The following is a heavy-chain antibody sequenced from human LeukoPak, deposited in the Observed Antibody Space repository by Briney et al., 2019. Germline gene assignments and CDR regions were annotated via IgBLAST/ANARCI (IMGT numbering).Heavy chain of an antibody. D-gene: IGHD1-26*01. CDR1: GFTFSSYA. CDR3: ATSKYSGSY. J-gene: IGHJ4*02. Sequence: GGSLRLTCAASGFTFSSYAMSRVRQAPGKGLEWVSAISGSGGRIYYGASVKGRFTISRDNSKNTLNLQMNSLRAEDTAVYYCATSKYSGSYWGQGTLVTVSS. CDR2: ISGSGGRI. V-gene: IGHV3-23*01.